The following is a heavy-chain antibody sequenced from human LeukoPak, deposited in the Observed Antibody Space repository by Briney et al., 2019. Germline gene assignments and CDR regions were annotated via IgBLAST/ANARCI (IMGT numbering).Heavy chain of an antibody. CDR1: GYTLTELS. D-gene: IGHD3-22*01. J-gene: IGHJ4*02. CDR3: ARADQEPYYYDSSRLPLGY. V-gene: IGHV1-24*01. CDR2: FDPEDGET. Sequence: ASVKVSCKVSGYTLTELSMHWVRQAPGKGLEWMGGFDPEDGETIYAQKFQGRVTMTEDTSTDTAYMELSSLRSEDTAVYYCARADQEPYYYDSSRLPLGYWGQGTLVTVSS.